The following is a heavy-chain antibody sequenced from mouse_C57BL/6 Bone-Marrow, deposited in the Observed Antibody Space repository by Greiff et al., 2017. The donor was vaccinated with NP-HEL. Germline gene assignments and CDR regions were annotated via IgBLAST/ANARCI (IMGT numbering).Heavy chain of an antibody. V-gene: IGHV1-78*01. CDR3: AREGVYSNYVGDY. D-gene: IGHD2-5*01. CDR2: IYPRDGST. J-gene: IGHJ4*01. CDR1: GYTFTDHT. Sequence: VQRVESDAELVKPGASVKISCKVSGYTFTDHTIHWMKQRPEQGLEWIGYIYPRDGSTKYNEKFKGKATLTADKSSSTAYMQLNSLTSEDSAVYFCAREGVYSNYVGDYWGQGTSVTVSS.